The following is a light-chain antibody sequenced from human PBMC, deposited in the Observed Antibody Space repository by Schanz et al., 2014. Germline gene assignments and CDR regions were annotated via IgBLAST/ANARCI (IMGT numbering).Light chain of an antibody. Sequence: QSALTQPASVSGSPGQSITISCTGTSSDVGAYNHVSWYQQHPGKAPKLMIYEGSKRPSGVSNRFSGSKSGTSASLAITGLQAEDEADYYCCSYAVVTSVIFGGGTKLTVV. J-gene: IGLJ2*01. CDR2: EGS. V-gene: IGLV2-23*01. CDR1: SSDVGAYNH. CDR3: CSYAVVTSVI.